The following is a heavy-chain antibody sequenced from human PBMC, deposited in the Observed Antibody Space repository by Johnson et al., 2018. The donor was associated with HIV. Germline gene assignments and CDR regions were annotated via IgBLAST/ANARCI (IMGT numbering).Heavy chain of an antibody. Sequence: VQLVESGGGLVKPGGSLRLSCGPSGFTVTNAWMNWVRQAPGKGLEWVGRIKSKTDGGTTDYAAPVKGRFTISRDDSKTTVYLQMNSLKTGDTAVYYCARPTSDDYDSSVYPPMLFDIWGQGTMVTVSS. CDR3: ARPTSDDYDSSVYPPMLFDI. CDR2: IKSKTDGGTT. D-gene: IGHD3-22*01. J-gene: IGHJ3*02. V-gene: IGHV3-15*01. CDR1: GFTVTNAW.